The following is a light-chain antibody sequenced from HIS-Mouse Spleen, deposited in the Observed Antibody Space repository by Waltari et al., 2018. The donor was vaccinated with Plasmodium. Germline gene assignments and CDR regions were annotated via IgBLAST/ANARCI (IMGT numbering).Light chain of an antibody. Sequence: DIQMPQSPSTLSASVGDRVTITCRASQSISSRLAWYQQKPGKAPKLLIYKASSLESGVPSRFSGSGSGTEFTLTISSLQPDDFATYYCQQYNSYSWTFGQGTKVEIK. J-gene: IGKJ1*01. CDR3: QQYNSYSWT. CDR2: KAS. V-gene: IGKV1-5*03. CDR1: QSISSR.